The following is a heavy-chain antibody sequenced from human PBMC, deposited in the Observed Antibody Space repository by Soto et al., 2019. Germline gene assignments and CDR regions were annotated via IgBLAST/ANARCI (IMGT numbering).Heavy chain of an antibody. CDR1: GFSFSTFG. J-gene: IGHJ6*03. V-gene: IGHV3-33*01. Sequence: GGSLRLSCAASGFSFSTFGMHWVRQAPGKGLEWVAVIWYDGSDEYYADSVKGRFTISRDNSKNTLYLQMNSLRAEDTAVYYCARGRGYSGPKYYYYMDVWGKGTTVTVSS. CDR3: ARGRGYSGPKYYYYMDV. D-gene: IGHD5-12*01. CDR2: IWYDGSDE.